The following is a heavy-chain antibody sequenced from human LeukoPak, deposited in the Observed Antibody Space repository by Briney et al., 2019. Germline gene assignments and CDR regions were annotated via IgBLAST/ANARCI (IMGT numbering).Heavy chain of an antibody. V-gene: IGHV4-39*01. CDR1: GGPISSSSYY. J-gene: IGHJ4*02. D-gene: IGHD1-26*01. Sequence: PSDTLSLLCTVSGGPISSSSYYWAWIRQPPGKGLERIGSIYYSGSTYYNPSLKSRVTISVDTSKNQFSLKLSSVTAADTAVYYCARRDGGSYHVVHFDYWGQGTLVTVSS. CDR2: IYYSGST. CDR3: ARRDGGSYHVVHFDY.